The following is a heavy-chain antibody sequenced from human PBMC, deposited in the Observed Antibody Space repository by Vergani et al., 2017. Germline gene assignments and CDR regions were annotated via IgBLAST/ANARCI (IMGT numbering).Heavy chain of an antibody. CDR1: GFTFSDHY. CDR3: AKTPYYDYIWGSPEYFQH. V-gene: IGHV3-23*04. Sequence: EVQLVESGGGLVQPGGSLRLSCAASGFTFSDHYMDWVRQAPRKGLEWVSAISGSGGSTYYADSVKGRFTISRDNSKNTLYLQMNSLRAEDTAVYYCAKTPYYDYIWGSPEYFQHWGQGTLVTVSS. D-gene: IGHD3-16*01. CDR2: ISGSGGST. J-gene: IGHJ1*01.